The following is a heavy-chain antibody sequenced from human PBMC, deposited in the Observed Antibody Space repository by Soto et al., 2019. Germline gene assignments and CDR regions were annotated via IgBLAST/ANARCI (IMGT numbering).Heavy chain of an antibody. Sequence: PGESLKISCAASGFTFSSYEMNWVRQAPGKGLEWVSYISSSGSTIYYADSVKGRFTISRDNAKNSLYLQMNSLRAEDTAVYYCARGTYYYDSSGQFDYWGQGTLVTVSS. V-gene: IGHV3-48*03. CDR1: GFTFSSYE. D-gene: IGHD3-22*01. CDR2: ISSSGSTI. J-gene: IGHJ4*02. CDR3: ARGTYYYDSSGQFDY.